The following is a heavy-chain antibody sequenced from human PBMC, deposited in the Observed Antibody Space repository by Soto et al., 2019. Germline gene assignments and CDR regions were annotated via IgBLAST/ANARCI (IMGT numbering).Heavy chain of an antibody. CDR3: ATADEAVAGTDEYFQH. D-gene: IGHD6-19*01. J-gene: IGHJ1*01. CDR2: ISSSSSYI. V-gene: IGHV3-21*01. CDR1: GFTFSSYS. Sequence: GGSLRLSCAASGFTFSSYSMNWVRQAPGKGLEWVSSISSSSSYIYYADSVKGRFTISRDNAKNSLYLQMNSLRAEDTAVYYCATADEAVAGTDEYFQHWGQGTLVTVSS.